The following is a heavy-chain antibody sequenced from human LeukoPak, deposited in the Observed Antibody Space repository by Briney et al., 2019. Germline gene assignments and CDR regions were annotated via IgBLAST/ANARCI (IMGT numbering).Heavy chain of an antibody. D-gene: IGHD6-19*01. Sequence: ASVEVSCKASGYTFTSYYMHWVRQAPGQGLEWMGIINPSGGNTSYAQKFQGRVTMTRDTSTSTVYMELSSLRSDDTAVYYCAREEQWLVHDYWGQGTLVTVSS. V-gene: IGHV1-46*01. J-gene: IGHJ4*02. CDR1: GYTFTSYY. CDR3: AREEQWLVHDY. CDR2: INPSGGNT.